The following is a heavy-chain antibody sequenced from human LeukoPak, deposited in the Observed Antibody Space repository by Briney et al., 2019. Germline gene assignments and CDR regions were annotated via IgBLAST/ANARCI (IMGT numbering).Heavy chain of an antibody. J-gene: IGHJ3*02. CDR1: EFTFTNYW. D-gene: IGHD2-2*01. CDR2: IDTDGSDS. V-gene: IGHV3-74*01. CDR3: ARLLGYCSSTSCADAFDI. Sequence: HPGGSLRLSCAASEFTFTNYWMHWVRQPPWEGLVWVSRIDTDGSDSIYADSVKGRFTISRDNAKNTLYLQMNSLRAEDTAVYYCARLLGYCSSTSCADAFDIWGQGTMVTVSS.